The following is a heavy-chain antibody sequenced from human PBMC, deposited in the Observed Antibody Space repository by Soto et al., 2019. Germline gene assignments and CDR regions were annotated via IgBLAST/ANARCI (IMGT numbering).Heavy chain of an antibody. CDR1: GFTFTSYA. V-gene: IGHV3-23*01. CDR2: ISGSGSNT. Sequence: PGGSLRLSCAASGFTFTSYAMSWVRLTPGKGLEWVSAISGSGSNTFYADSVRGRFTISRDNSKNTVFLQMNNLRAEDTAVYFCARYPATFEYWGQGTRVTVSS. CDR3: ARYPATFEY. D-gene: IGHD1-26*01. J-gene: IGHJ4*02.